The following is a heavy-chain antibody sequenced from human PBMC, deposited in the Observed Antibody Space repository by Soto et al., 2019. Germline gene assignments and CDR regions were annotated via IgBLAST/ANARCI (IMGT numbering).Heavy chain of an antibody. V-gene: IGHV3-64*01. J-gene: IGHJ4*02. CDR3: ARGPGYYFDY. CDR1: GFTFSSYA. CDR2: ISSNGGST. Sequence: EVQLVESGGGLVQPGGSLRLSCAASGFTFSSYAMRWVRQAPGKGLEYVSAISSNGGSTYYANSVKGRFTISRDNSKNTLYLQMGSLRAEDMAVYYCARGPGYYFDYWGQGTLVTVSS.